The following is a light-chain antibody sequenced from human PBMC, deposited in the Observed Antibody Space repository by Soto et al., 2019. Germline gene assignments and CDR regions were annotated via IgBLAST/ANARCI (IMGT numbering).Light chain of an antibody. CDR1: SSNIGAGYD. CDR2: GNS. V-gene: IGLV1-40*01. CDR3: QSYDSSLSGSV. J-gene: IGLJ2*01. Sequence: QPVLTQPPSVYGAPGQRVTISCTGSSSNIGAGYDVHWYQQLPGTAPKLLIYGNSNRPSGVPDRFSGSKSGTSASLAITGLQAEDEADYYCQSYDSSLSGSVFGGGTQLTVL.